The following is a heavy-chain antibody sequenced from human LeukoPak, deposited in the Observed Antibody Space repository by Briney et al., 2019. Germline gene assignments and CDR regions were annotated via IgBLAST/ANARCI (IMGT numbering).Heavy chain of an antibody. CDR3: ARGSITMIVVETPDY. D-gene: IGHD3-22*01. CDR2: ISGSGGST. Sequence: GGSLRLSCAASGFTFSSYAMSWVRQAPGKGLEWVSAISGSGGSTYYADSVKGRYTISRDNSKNTLYLQMNSLRAEDTAVYYCARGSITMIVVETPDYWGQGTLVTVSS. CDR1: GFTFSSYA. V-gene: IGHV3-23*01. J-gene: IGHJ4*02.